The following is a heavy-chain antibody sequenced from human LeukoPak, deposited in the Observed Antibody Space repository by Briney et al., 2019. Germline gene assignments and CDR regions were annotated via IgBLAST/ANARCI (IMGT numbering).Heavy chain of an antibody. J-gene: IGHJ4*02. CDR1: GFTFSSSA. CDR2: VQSDGSYK. CDR3: ATHCSGTTCHRDY. V-gene: IGHV3-30*02. Sequence: GGSLRLSCAASGFTFSSSAMHWVRQAPGKGVECVAFVQSDGSYKHYSDSVKGRFTISRDNSKNTLYLEMNSLRVVDTGVYYCATHCSGTTCHRDYWGQGTLVTVSS. D-gene: IGHD2-2*01.